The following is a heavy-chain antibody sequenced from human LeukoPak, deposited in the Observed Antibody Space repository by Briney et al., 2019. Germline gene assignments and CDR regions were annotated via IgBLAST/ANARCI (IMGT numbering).Heavy chain of an antibody. D-gene: IGHD2-2*01. CDR3: ARRGPYIVVVPAANRWAYFDY. J-gene: IGHJ4*02. Sequence: SETLSLTCTVSGVSINSYYCGWLRQPPGKGLEWFGHISYSGSTNYDPSHKSRVTISLDTSRNQFSLRLSSVTAADTAVYYCARRGPYIVVVPAANRWAYFDYWGQGTLVTVSS. CDR2: ISYSGST. CDR1: GVSINSYY. V-gene: IGHV4-59*08.